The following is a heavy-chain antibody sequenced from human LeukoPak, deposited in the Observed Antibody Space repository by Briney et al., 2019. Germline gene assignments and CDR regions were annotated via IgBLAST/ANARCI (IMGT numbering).Heavy chain of an antibody. CDR2: IWYDGSNK. CDR1: GFTFSSYG. CDR3: ARDLSGAPMAAFFDY. V-gene: IGHV3-33*01. D-gene: IGHD3-10*01. J-gene: IGHJ4*02. Sequence: GGSLRLSCAASGFTFSSYGMHWVRQAPGKGLEWVAVIWYDGSNKYYADSVKGRFTISRDNAKNSLYLQMNSLRAEDTAVYYCARDLSGAPMAAFFDYWGQGTLVTVSS.